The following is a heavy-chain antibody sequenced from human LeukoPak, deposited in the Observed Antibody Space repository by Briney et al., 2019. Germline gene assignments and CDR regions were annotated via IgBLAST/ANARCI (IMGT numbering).Heavy chain of an antibody. V-gene: IGHV1-69*05. CDR2: IIPIFDTT. CDR3: AHKPGDDYGDYLGQPDY. Sequence: GASVKVSCKTSRGTFSNYAITWVRQAPGRGLEWMGGIIPIFDTTNYAHKFHDRVTITTDESTSTTSIELSSLRLEDTAVYYCAHKPGDDYGDYLGQPDYCGQGTLVTVSS. D-gene: IGHD4-17*01. CDR1: RGTFSNYA. J-gene: IGHJ4*02.